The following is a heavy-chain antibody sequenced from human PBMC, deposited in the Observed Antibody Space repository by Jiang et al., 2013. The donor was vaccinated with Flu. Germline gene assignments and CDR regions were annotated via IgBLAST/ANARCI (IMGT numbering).Heavy chain of an antibody. Sequence: SGAEVKKPGASVKVSCKTSGYTFTTYGPSWVRQAPGQGLEWMGWISAYYGSTNYAENLQGRVTMTRDTSTSTAYMELRSLRSDDTAVYYCVSERQTGEVVFFAFWGQGTLVTVSS. CDR3: VSERQTGEVVFFAF. J-gene: IGHJ4*02. CDR2: ISAYYGST. D-gene: IGHD3-3*01. CDR1: GYTFTTYG. V-gene: IGHV1-18*01.